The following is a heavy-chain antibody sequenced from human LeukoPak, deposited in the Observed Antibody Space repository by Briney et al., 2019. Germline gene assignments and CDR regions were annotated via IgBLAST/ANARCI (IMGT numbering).Heavy chain of an antibody. J-gene: IGHJ3*02. CDR1: GGSISSYY. Sequence: SETLSLTCTVSGGSISSYYWSWIRQPPGKGLEWIGYIYYSGSTNYNPSLKSRVTISVDTSKNQFSLKLSSVTAADTAVYYCARDHPGTHAFDIWGQGTMVTVSS. V-gene: IGHV4-59*01. CDR2: IYYSGST. D-gene: IGHD3/OR15-3a*01. CDR3: ARDHPGTHAFDI.